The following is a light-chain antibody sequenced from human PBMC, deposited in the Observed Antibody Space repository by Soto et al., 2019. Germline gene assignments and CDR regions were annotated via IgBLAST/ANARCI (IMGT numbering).Light chain of an antibody. Sequence: EIVLTQSPGTLSLSPGERATLSCRASQSVSSSYLAWYQQKPGQAPRLLIYGASSRATGIPDRFSGSGSGTDFTLTISRLEPEDFAVYYCQKYGSSPKTFGQGXK. CDR3: QKYGSSPKT. CDR1: QSVSSSY. J-gene: IGKJ1*01. V-gene: IGKV3-20*01. CDR2: GAS.